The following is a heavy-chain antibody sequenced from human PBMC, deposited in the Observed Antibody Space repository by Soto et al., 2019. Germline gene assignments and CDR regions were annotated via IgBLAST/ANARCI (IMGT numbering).Heavy chain of an antibody. CDR2: ISGSGGSA. V-gene: IGHV3-23*01. Sequence: PGGSLRLSCAASGFTFSSYAMSXXXXXXXXXXXXFLAISGSGGSAYYAESVKGRFTISRDNSKNTLYLQMNSLRAEDTAVYYCAKRFSAAGTGNYYYYYGMDVWGQGTTVTVSS. CDR3: AKRFSAAGTGNYYYYYGMDV. D-gene: IGHD6-13*01. CDR1: GFTFSSYA. J-gene: IGHJ6*01.